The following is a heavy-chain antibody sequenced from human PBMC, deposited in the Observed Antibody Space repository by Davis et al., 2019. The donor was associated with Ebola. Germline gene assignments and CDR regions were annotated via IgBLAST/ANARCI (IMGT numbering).Heavy chain of an antibody. J-gene: IGHJ4*02. CDR3: AKDWELGSFDY. D-gene: IGHD1-26*01. Sequence: GESLKISCAASGFTVSSNYMSWVRQAPGKGLEWVSVIYSGGSTYYADSVKGRFTISRHNSKNTLYLQMNTLRAEDTAVYYCAKDWELGSFDYWGQGTLVTVSS. CDR1: GFTVSSNY. CDR2: IYSGGST. V-gene: IGHV3-53*01.